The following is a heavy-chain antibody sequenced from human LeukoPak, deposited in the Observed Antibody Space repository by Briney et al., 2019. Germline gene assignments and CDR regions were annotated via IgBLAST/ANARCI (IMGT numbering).Heavy chain of an antibody. CDR3: ARYAGGHTYYYDSSGYFFDY. D-gene: IGHD3-22*01. V-gene: IGHV1-69*13. Sequence: SVNVSCKASGGTFSSYAISWVRQAPGQGLEWMGGIIPIFGTANYAQKFQGRVTITADESTSTAYMELSSLRSEDTAVYYCARYAGGHTYYYDSSGYFFDYWGQGTLVTVSS. J-gene: IGHJ4*02. CDR2: IIPIFGTA. CDR1: GGTFSSYA.